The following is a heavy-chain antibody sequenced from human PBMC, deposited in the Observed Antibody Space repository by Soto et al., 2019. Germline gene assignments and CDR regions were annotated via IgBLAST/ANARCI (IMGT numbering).Heavy chain of an antibody. V-gene: IGHV4-59*01. CDR2: IYYSGST. D-gene: IGHD6-19*01. CDR3: ARVDADSSGWPRFDY. J-gene: IGHJ4*02. Sequence: SETLSLTCTVSGGSISSYYWSWIRQPPGKGLEWIGYIYYSGSTNYNPSLKSRVTISVDTSKNQFSLKLSSVTAADTAVYYCARVDADSSGWPRFDYWGQGTLVTVPQ. CDR1: GGSISSYY.